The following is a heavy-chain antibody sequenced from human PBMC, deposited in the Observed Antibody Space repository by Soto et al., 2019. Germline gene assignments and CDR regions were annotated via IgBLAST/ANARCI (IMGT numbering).Heavy chain of an antibody. V-gene: IGHV3-23*01. J-gene: IGHJ6*02. Sequence: EVQLLESGGGLVQPGGSLRLSCAASGFTFSSYDMSWVRQAPGKGLEWVSGISGSGTSTYYADSVKGRFTISRDNSKNTLYLQMSSLRAEDTAVYYCAPTEQWLVSLYYYGMDVWGQGTTVTVSS. CDR2: ISGSGTST. CDR1: GFTFSSYD. D-gene: IGHD6-19*01. CDR3: APTEQWLVSLYYYGMDV.